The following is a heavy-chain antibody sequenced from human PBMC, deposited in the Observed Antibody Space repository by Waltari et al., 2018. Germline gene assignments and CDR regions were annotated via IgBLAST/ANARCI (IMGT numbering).Heavy chain of an antibody. CDR3: ARVGSSSDYIDY. V-gene: IGHV4-34*01. J-gene: IGHJ4*02. Sequence: QVQLQQWGAGLLKPSETLSLTCAVYGGSFSGYYWSWIRQPPGKGLEGSGEINHRGRTNYNPSLKSRVTISVDTCKNQFTLKLSSVTAADTAGYYCARVGSSSDYIDYWGQGTLVTVSA. CDR1: GGSFSGYY. D-gene: IGHD6-6*01. CDR2: INHRGRT.